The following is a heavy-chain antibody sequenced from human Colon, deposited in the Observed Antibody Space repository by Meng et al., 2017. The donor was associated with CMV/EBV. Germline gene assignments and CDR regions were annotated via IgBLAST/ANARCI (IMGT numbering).Heavy chain of an antibody. CDR1: GFIFRSKW. V-gene: IGHV3-74*01. J-gene: IGHJ4*02. Sequence: EVQLVELGGGLVQPGGSRRLSCAASGFIFRSKWMHWVRQGPGKGLVWVSRINTDGSTTYYADSVKGRFTISRDNAKNTLYLQMNSLRAEDTAVYYCASRDYWGQGTLVTVSS. CDR3: ASRDY. CDR2: INTDGSTT.